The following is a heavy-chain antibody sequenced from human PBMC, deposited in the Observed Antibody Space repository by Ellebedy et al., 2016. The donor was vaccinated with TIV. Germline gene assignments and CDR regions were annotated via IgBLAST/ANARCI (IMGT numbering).Heavy chain of an antibody. CDR2: IYHSGIT. CDR3: ARHYENSYYAMDV. CDR1: GGSISSSSHY. V-gene: IGHV4-39*01. D-gene: IGHD3-16*01. Sequence: MPSETLSLTCTVSGGSISSSSHYCGWLRQPPGKGLEWSGSIYHSGITYYNPALKSRVIISVDTSKNQFSLTFNSVTAADTAIYYCARHYENSYYAMDVWGQGTTVTVSS. J-gene: IGHJ6*02.